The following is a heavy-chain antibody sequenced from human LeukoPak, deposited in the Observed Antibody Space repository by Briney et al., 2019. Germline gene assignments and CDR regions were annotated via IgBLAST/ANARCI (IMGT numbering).Heavy chain of an antibody. Sequence: PSETLSLTCTVSGGSISSSSYYWGWIRQPPGKGLEWIGSIYYSGSTYYNPSLKSRVTISVDTSKNQFSLKLSSVTAADTAVYYCARGDYYRDAFDIWGQGTMVTVSS. CDR2: IYYSGST. J-gene: IGHJ3*02. CDR1: GGSISSSSYY. CDR3: ARGDYYRDAFDI. D-gene: IGHD2-21*01. V-gene: IGHV4-39*07.